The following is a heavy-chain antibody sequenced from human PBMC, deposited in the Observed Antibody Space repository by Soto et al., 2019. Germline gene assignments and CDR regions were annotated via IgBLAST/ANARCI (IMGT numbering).Heavy chain of an antibody. CDR3: ARGQYYSDSSPFPLHY. V-gene: IGHV1-46*01. Sequence: ASVKVSCKASGHTFISYYMHWVRQAPGQGLEWMGIINPSGGSASYAQKFQGRLTMTRDTSTSTVYMELSSLRSEDTAVYYCARGQYYSDSSPFPLHYWGQGTLVTVSS. J-gene: IGHJ4*02. D-gene: IGHD3-22*01. CDR1: GHTFISYY. CDR2: INPSGGSA.